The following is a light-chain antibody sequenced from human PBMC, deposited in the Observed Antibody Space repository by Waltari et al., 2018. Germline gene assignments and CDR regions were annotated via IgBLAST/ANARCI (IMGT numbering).Light chain of an antibody. CDR2: WAS. CDR1: QRVLYSSNNKNY. V-gene: IGKV4-1*01. Sequence: DIVMTQSPDSLAVSLGERATINCKSSQRVLYSSNNKNYLAWYQQKPGQPPQLIIYWASTRESGVPDRFSGSGSETDFILTVSSLQAEDVAVYYCQQYYSTPTFGQGTKLEIK. CDR3: QQYYSTPT. J-gene: IGKJ2*01.